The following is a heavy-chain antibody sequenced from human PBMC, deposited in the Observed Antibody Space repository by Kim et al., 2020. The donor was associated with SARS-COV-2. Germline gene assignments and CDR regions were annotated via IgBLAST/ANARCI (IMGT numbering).Heavy chain of an antibody. CDR3: ARGSFQQGFDP. Sequence: GGSLRLSCEASGFTFSSYWMNWVRQGPGKGRVWVSRIKSDGSDTHYADSVKGRFTISRDNAKNTLHLQLNSLGVEDTAIYYCARGSFQQGFDPWGQGTLVTVSS. J-gene: IGHJ5*02. CDR1: GFTFSSYW. V-gene: IGHV3-74*01. D-gene: IGHD6-13*01. CDR2: IKSDGSDT.